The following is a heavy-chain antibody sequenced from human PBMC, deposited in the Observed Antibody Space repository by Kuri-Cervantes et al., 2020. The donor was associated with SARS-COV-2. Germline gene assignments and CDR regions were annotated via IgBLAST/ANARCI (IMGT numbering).Heavy chain of an antibody. CDR3: AKDGAGAHDF. CDR2: ISHDGKNK. J-gene: IGHJ4*02. Sequence: GESLKISCAASGYNFSRTDVHWVRQAPGKGLEWVAVISHDGKNKKCIASGKGRFTISRDNSQNTLYLHMKSLRSEDTAMYYCAKDGAGAHDFWGQGTLVTVSS. CDR1: GYNFSRTD. D-gene: IGHD4/OR15-4a*01. V-gene: IGHV3-30*18.